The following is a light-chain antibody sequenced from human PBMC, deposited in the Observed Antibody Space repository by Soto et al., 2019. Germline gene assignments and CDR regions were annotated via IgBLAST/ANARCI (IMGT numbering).Light chain of an antibody. CDR1: SSNIGGNT. CDR3: AAWDDSLNFYV. Sequence: QSVLTQPPSPSGTPGQRVTISCSGSSSNIGGNTVNWYQQLPGTAPKLLIYRNNQRSSGVPDRFSGSKSGTSASLAISGPQSEYEFDYHWAAWDDSLNFYVFGTGTKVTAL. J-gene: IGLJ1*01. V-gene: IGLV1-44*01. CDR2: RNN.